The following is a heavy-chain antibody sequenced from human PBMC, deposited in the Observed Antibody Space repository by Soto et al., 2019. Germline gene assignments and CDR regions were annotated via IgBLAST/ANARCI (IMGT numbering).Heavy chain of an antibody. J-gene: IGHJ4*02. CDR3: ARHNYGSGSTYFDY. CDR2: ICYSGST. D-gene: IGHD3-10*01. CDR1: GGSISSYY. V-gene: IGHV4-59*08. Sequence: QVQLQQSGPGLVKPSETLSLTCTVSGGSISSYYWSWIRQPPGKGLEWIGYICYSGSTNYNPSLKSRVTISVDTSKNQFPLKLNSMTAADTAVYYCARHNYGSGSTYFDYWGQGTLVTVSS.